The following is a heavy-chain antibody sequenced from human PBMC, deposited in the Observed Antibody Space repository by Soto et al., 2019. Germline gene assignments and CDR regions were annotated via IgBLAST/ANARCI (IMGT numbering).Heavy chain of an antibody. D-gene: IGHD3-10*01. CDR3: ASSMGRGGNDY. CDR2: IKTDGSEK. J-gene: IGHJ4*02. CDR1: GFTFSDYW. V-gene: IGHV3-7*05. Sequence: EVQLVESGGGLVQPGGSLRLSCAASGFTFSDYWMSWVRQAPGKGLECVANIKTDGSEKYYVEPVKGRFTISRDNAKNSLYLQMNSLRAEDTAVYYCASSMGRGGNDYWGQGTLVTVSS.